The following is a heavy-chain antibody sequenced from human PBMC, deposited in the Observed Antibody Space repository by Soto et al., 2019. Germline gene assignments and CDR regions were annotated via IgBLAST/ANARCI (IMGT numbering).Heavy chain of an antibody. CDR1: GYTFTGYY. V-gene: IGHV1-2*04. CDR2: INPNSGGT. Sequence: ASVKVSCKASGYTFTGYYMHWVRQAPGQGLEWMGWINPNSGGTNYAQKFQGWVTMTRDTSISTAYMELSRLRSDDTAVYYCAGDVWGKSYFDYGGREPLVTVSS. CDR3: AGDVWGKSYFDY. D-gene: IGHD3-16*01. J-gene: IGHJ4*02.